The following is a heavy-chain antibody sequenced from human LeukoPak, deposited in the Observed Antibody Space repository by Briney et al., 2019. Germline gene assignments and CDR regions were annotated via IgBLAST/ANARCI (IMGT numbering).Heavy chain of an antibody. CDR1: GDSVSSNSAA. CDR3: ARDNFAAHCDFDY. CDR2: TYHTSKWFS. V-gene: IGHV6-1*01. Sequence: SQTLSLTCAISGDSVSSNSAAWSWIRPSPSRGLEWLGRTYHTSKWFSEYAVSLKSRITINPDTSKNQFSLQLKSVSPEDTAVYYCARDNFAAHCDFDYWGQGTLVTVSS. J-gene: IGHJ4*02. D-gene: IGHD6-6*01.